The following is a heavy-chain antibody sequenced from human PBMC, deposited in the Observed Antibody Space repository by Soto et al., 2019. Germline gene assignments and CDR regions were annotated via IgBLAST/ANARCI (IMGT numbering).Heavy chain of an antibody. CDR2: SSWNSGSI. Sequence: SLRLSCAASGFTFSSYAMSWVRQAPGKGLERVSGSSWNSGSIGYADSVKGRFTIARDNAKNSLYLQMNSLRAEDTALYYCARSGYYDYYGMDVWGQGTTVTVSS. V-gene: IGHV3-9*01. CDR1: GFTFSSYA. CDR3: ARSGYYDYYGMDV. J-gene: IGHJ6*02. D-gene: IGHD1-26*01.